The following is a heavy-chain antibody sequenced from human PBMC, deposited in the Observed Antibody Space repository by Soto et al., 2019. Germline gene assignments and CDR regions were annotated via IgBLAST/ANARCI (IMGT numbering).Heavy chain of an antibody. J-gene: IGHJ6*02. CDR3: ARMNRDYYYYGMDV. CDR2: IDHNGVA. V-gene: IGHV4-4*02. CDR1: GDSISSSKW. Sequence: PSETLSLTCGVSGDSISSSKWWTWVRQTPGNGLEWIGKIDHNGVANYNPSLEGRVTISKDISKNQISLKVNSVTAADSAVYYCARMNRDYYYYGMDVWGQGATVTVSS.